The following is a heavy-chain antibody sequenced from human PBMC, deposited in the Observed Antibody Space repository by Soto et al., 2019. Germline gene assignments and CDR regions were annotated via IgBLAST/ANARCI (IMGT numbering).Heavy chain of an antibody. CDR2: IFYSGST. J-gene: IGHJ6*02. CDR3: ASVGATLPYYYYGIDV. D-gene: IGHD1-26*01. Sequence: PSETLSLTCTVSGGSISTGDYYLSWIRQPPGKGLEWVGYIFYSGSTYYNPSLKSRVTISLDTSRNQFSLRLNSVTAADTAVYFCASVGATLPYYYYGIDVWGQGTTVTVSS. CDR1: GGSISTGDYY. V-gene: IGHV4-30-4*01.